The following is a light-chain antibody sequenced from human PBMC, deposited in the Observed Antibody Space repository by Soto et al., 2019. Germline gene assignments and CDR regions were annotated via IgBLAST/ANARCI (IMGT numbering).Light chain of an antibody. CDR2: DDG. Sequence: SSELTQPPSVSGAPGQTARLTCGGANVGSKGVHWLQQRPGQAPVLVVYDDGGRPSGIPERFSGSNSGNTATLTIISVDAEDEADYYCQVWASSSAHVIFGGGTKLTVL. CDR1: NVGSKG. V-gene: IGLV3-21*02. J-gene: IGLJ2*01. CDR3: QVWASSSAHVI.